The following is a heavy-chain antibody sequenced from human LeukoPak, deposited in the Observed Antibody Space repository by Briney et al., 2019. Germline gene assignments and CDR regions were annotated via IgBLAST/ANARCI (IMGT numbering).Heavy chain of an antibody. V-gene: IGHV4-39*01. CDR1: GGSMSSSAYY. CDR2: IYYSGST. J-gene: IGHJ3*01. CDR3: ATGTMGNFDAFDV. D-gene: IGHD1-1*01. Sequence: SETLSLTCTVSGGSMSSSAYYWGWIRQPPGKGLEWIASIYYSGSTYFNPSLKSRVTISADTSKNQFSLKLRSVTAADTAVYYCATGTMGNFDAFDVWGQGTLVTVSS.